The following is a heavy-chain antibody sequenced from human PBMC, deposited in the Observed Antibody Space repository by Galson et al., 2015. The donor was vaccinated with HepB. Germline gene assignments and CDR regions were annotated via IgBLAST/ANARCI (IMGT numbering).Heavy chain of an antibody. CDR1: GYTFTSYG. J-gene: IGHJ6*02. CDR2: ISAYNGNT. CDR3: ARDAPYCSGGSCYSDLYYYYGMDV. V-gene: IGHV1-18*01. Sequence: ASGYTFTSYGISWVRQAPGQGLEWMGWISAYNGNTNYAQKLQGRVTMTTDTSTSTAYMELRSLRSDDTAVYYCARDAPYCSGGSCYSDLYYYYGMDVWGQGTTVTVSS. D-gene: IGHD2-15*01.